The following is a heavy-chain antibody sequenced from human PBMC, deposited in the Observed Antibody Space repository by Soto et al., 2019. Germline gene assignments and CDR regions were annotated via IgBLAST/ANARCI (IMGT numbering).Heavy chain of an antibody. CDR1: GFTFSRYG. CDR2: IWYDGSNE. V-gene: IGHV3-33*01. J-gene: IGHJ4*02. CDR3: ARDQEVGCSRTGCLKLDS. D-gene: IGHD2-2*01. Sequence: QVQLVESGGGVVQPGRSLRLSCAASGFTFSRYGMFWVRQAPGKGLEWVALIWYDGSNEKYADSVKGRVTISRDNSKNTLFLQMNRLRAADTAVYYCARDQEVGCSRTGCLKLDSWGQGTLVIVSS.